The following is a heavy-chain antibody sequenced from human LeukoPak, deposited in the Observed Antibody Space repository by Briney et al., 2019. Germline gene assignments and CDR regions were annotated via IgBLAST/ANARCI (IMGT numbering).Heavy chain of an antibody. CDR2: IYYSGST. V-gene: IGHV4-59*08. CDR1: GGSISSYY. J-gene: IGHJ4*02. Sequence: SETLSLTCTVSGGSISSYYWSWIRQPPGKGLEWIGYIYYSGSTNYNPSLKSRVTISVDTSKNQFSLKLSSVTAADTAVYYCARHSRARAKGLDYWGQGTLVTVSS. CDR3: ARHSRARAKGLDY.